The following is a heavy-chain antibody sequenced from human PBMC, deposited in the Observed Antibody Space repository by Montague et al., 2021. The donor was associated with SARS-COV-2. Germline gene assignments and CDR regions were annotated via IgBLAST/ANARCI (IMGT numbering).Heavy chain of an antibody. CDR2: IYYSGST. D-gene: IGHD3-3*01. CDR1: GRSVSSYY. CDR3: ARAGGFYDYWSGYSSSAGFFDP. J-gene: IGHJ5*02. Sequence: SETLSLTCTVSGRSVSSYYWSWIRQSPGKGLNWLGYIYYSGSTDYNPSLKSRVTMSVDTSKNQLSLRLNSVTTADTAVYFCARAGGFYDYWSGYSSSAGFFDPWGQGILVTVSS. V-gene: IGHV4-59*02.